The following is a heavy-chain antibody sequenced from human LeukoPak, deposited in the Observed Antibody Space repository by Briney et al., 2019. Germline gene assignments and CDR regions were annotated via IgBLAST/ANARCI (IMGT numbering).Heavy chain of an antibody. CDR2: ICSGGST. V-gene: IGHV3-66*02. Sequence: GGSLRLSCAASGFTVSSNYMSWVRQAPGKGLEWVSVICSGGSTYYADSVKGRFTISRDNSKNTLYLQMNSLRAEDTAVYYCARVGGPYYYYMDVWGKGTTVTVSS. CDR1: GFTVSSNY. CDR3: ARVGGPYYYYMDV. J-gene: IGHJ6*03.